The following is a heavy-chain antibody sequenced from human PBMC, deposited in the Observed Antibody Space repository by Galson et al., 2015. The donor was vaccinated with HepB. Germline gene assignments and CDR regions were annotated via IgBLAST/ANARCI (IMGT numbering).Heavy chain of an antibody. CDR2: INHSGST. V-gene: IGHV4-39*07. J-gene: IGHJ5*02. CDR1: GGSISSGSYY. Sequence: SETLSLTCTVPGGSISSGSYYWSWIRQPPGKGLEWIGEINHSGSTNYNPSLKSRVTISVDTSKNQFSLKLSSVTAADTAVYYCARPRRVGFLHTRNWFDPWGQGTLVTVSS. D-gene: IGHD3-3*02. CDR3: ARPRRVGFLHTRNWFDP.